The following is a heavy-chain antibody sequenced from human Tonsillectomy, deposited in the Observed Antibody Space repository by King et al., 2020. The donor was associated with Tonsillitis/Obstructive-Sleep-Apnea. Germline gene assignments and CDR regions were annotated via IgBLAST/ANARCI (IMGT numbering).Heavy chain of an antibody. CDR1: GYNFTIYD. J-gene: IGHJ5*02. V-gene: IGHV1-8*01. Sequence: VQLVESGAEVKKPGASVKVSCKASGYNFTIYDINWVRQAPGQGLEWMGWMNPDSGNTGYAQKFQGRVTMTRNTSISTAYMELSSLRSEDTAVYYCARGLLKGYCSGGSWWWFDPWGLGTLVTVSS. CDR3: ARGLLKGYCSGGSWWWFDP. CDR2: MNPDSGNT. D-gene: IGHD2-15*01.